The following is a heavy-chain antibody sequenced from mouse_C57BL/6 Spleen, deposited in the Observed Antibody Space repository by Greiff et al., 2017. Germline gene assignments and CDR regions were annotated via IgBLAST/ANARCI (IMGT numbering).Heavy chain of an antibody. D-gene: IGHD1-2*01. CDR3: TTYGGDY. J-gene: IGHJ2*01. CDR1: GYTFTDYE. Sequence: VKLQQSGAELVRPGASVTLSCKASGYTFTDYEMHWVKQTPVHGLEWIGAIDPETGGTAYNQKFKGKAILTADKSSSTAYMELRSLTSEDSAVYYCTTYGGDYWGQGTTLTVSS. CDR2: IDPETGGT. V-gene: IGHV1-15*01.